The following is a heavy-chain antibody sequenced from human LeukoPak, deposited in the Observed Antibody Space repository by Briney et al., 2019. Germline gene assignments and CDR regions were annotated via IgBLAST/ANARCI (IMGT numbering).Heavy chain of an antibody. CDR2: IYHSGST. D-gene: IGHD5-18*01. V-gene: IGHV4-38-2*02. CDR3: ARCGDTAMVTF. Sequence: SETLSLTCTVSGYSISSGYYWGWIRQPPGKGLEWIGSIYHSGSTYYNPSLKSRVTISVDTSKNQFSLKLSSVTAADTAVYYCARCGDTAMVTFWGQGTLVTVSS. J-gene: IGHJ4*02. CDR1: GYSISSGYY.